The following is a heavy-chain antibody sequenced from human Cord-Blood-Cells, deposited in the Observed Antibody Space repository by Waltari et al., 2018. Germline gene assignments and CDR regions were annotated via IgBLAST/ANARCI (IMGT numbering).Heavy chain of an antibody. V-gene: IGHV3-30-3*01. J-gene: IGHJ3*02. Sequence: QVQLVESGGGVVQPGRSLRLSCAASGFTFSSYALHWVRQAPGKGLEWVAVISYNGSNKYYADSVKGRLTNSRDNSKNALYRQMNGLRAEDTAVYYCARDNWGSGRALDIWGQGTMVTVSS. CDR2: ISYNGSNK. D-gene: IGHD7-27*01. CDR1: GFTFSSYA. CDR3: ARDNWGSGRALDI.